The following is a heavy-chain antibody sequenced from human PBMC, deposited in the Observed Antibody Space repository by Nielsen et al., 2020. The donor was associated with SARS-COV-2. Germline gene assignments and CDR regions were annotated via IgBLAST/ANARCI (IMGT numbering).Heavy chain of an antibody. D-gene: IGHD2-15*01. CDR1: GFTFSSYG. CDR3: ARDSGYCSGGSCPLDY. J-gene: IGHJ4*02. Sequence: GESLKISCAASGFTFSSYGMHWVRQAPGKGLEWVAVIWYDGSNKYYADSVKGRFTISRDNSKNTLYLQMNSLRAEDTAVYYRARDSGYCSGGSCPLDYWGQGTLVTVSS. V-gene: IGHV3-33*01. CDR2: IWYDGSNK.